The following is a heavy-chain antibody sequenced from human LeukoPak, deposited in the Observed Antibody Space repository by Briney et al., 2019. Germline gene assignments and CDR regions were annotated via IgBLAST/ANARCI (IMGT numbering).Heavy chain of an antibody. CDR2: ISRRDDYT. V-gene: IGHV3-23*01. Sequence: GGSLRLSCAASGFAFSSYAMSWVRQPPGKGLEWVSVISRRDDYTYYADSVKGRFTISRDNSKNTLYPQMNSLRAEDTAVYYCAKAISYSSSWYYYDPHYEYFQHWGQGTLVTVSS. J-gene: IGHJ1*01. CDR1: GFAFSSYA. CDR3: AKAISYSSSWYYYDPHYEYFQH. D-gene: IGHD6-13*01.